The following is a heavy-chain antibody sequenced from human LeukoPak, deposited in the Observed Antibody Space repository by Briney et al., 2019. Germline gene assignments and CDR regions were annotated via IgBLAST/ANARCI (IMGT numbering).Heavy chain of an antibody. Sequence: ASVKVSCKASGGTFSSYNLIWVRQAPGQGLEWMGGIIPMQGTPNYAQKFQDRVTISADKSTTTVYMALSSLRYEDTAMYYCARESVAGGFEYWGQGTLVTVS. CDR3: ARESVAGGFEY. D-gene: IGHD6-19*01. CDR2: IIPMQGTP. CDR1: GGTFSSYN. J-gene: IGHJ4*02. V-gene: IGHV1-69*08.